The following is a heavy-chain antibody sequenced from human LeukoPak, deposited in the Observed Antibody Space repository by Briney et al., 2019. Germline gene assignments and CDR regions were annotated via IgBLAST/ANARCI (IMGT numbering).Heavy chain of an antibody. J-gene: IGHJ4*02. CDR1: GFTFSDYY. D-gene: IGHD2-21*02. CDR3: AKDGDWAFDH. CDR2: ISGGGSTI. V-gene: IGHV3-11*01. Sequence: GGSLRLSCAASGFTFSDYYMSWIRQAPGKGLEWISYISGGGSTIYYADSVKGRFTISRDNAKNSLYLQMNSLRAEDTAVYYCAKDGDWAFDHWAQGTLVSVSS.